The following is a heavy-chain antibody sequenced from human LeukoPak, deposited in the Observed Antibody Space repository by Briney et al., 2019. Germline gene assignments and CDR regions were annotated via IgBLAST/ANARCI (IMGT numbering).Heavy chain of an antibody. J-gene: IGHJ6*03. CDR2: IYYSGST. Sequence: TSETLSLTCTVSGGSISSYYWSWIRQPPGKGLEWIGYIYYSGSTNYNPSLKSRVTISVDTSKNQFSLKLSSVTAADTAVYYCARARDSGSYYYYYYMDVWGKGTTVTISS. V-gene: IGHV4-59*01. CDR1: GGSISSYY. CDR3: ARARDSGSYYYYYYMDV. D-gene: IGHD1-26*01.